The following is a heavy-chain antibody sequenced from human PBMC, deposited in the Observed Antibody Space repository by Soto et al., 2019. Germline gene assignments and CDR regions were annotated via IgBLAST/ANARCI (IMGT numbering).Heavy chain of an antibody. Sequence: EVQLVESGGGLVQPGGSLRLSCAASGFTVSSNYMTWVRQAPGKGLEWVSVLYSGGSTYYADSVKGRFTISRDNSKNTLYLQMNSLRAEETAVYYCARGFRVTVTTSDYYGMDVWGQGTTVTVSS. J-gene: IGHJ6*02. CDR2: LYSGGST. CDR3: ARGFRVTVTTSDYYGMDV. D-gene: IGHD4-17*01. V-gene: IGHV3-66*01. CDR1: GFTVSSNY.